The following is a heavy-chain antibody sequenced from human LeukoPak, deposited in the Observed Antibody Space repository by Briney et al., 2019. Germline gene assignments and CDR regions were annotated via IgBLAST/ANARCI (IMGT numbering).Heavy chain of an antibody. J-gene: IGHJ3*02. Sequence: GSLRLSCAASGFTFSSYSMHWVCQPPGKVLVWVSRIKGDGSSTSYAESVKGRFTISRENAKTTLYLQMNSLRAEDTAVYYCAKSDVFDIWGQGTMVTVSS. CDR1: GFTFSSYS. CDR3: AKSDVFDI. CDR2: IKGDGSST. V-gene: IGHV3-74*01.